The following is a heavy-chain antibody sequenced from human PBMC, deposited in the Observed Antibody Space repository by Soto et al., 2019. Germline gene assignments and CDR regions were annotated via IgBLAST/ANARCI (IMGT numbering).Heavy chain of an antibody. J-gene: IGHJ4*02. V-gene: IGHV1-69*12. D-gene: IGHD2-15*01. CDR1: GGTFRSYA. Sequence: QVQLVQSGAEVKKPGSSVKVSCKASGGTFRSYAISWVRQAPGQGLEWMGGITPIFGTANYAQKFQGRVTITADESTCTAYMELSSLRSEDTAVYYCARVADCSAGSCYWDYWGQGTLVSVSS. CDR2: ITPIFGTA. CDR3: ARVADCSAGSCYWDY.